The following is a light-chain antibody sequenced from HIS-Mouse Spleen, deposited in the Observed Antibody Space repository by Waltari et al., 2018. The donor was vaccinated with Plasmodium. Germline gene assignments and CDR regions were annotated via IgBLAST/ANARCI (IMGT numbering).Light chain of an antibody. Sequence: SYDLTQPPSVSVSPGQTARITCYGDALPKKSAYWYQQKSGQAPVLVIYEDSKRPSGIPERFSGSSSGTMATLTISGAQVEDEADYYCYSTDSSGNHRVFGGGTKLTVL. CDR1: ALPKKS. V-gene: IGLV3-10*01. J-gene: IGLJ3*02. CDR2: EDS. CDR3: YSTDSSGNHRV.